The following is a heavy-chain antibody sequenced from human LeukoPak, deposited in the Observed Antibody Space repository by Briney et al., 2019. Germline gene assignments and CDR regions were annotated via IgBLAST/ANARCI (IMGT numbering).Heavy chain of an antibody. CDR3: AKETSQYYGSGSPKPYYYYGMDV. D-gene: IGHD3-10*01. V-gene: IGHV4-30-4*01. J-gene: IGHJ6*02. CDR1: GGSISSGDYY. Sequence: SQTLSLTCTVSGGSISSGDYYWSWIRQPPGTGLEWIGYIYYSGSTYYNPSLKSRVTISVDTSKNQFSLKLSSVTAADTAVYYCAKETSQYYGSGSPKPYYYYGMDVWGQGTTVTVSS. CDR2: IYYSGST.